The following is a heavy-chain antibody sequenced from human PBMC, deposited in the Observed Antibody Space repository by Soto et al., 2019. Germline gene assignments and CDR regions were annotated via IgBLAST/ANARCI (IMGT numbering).Heavy chain of an antibody. J-gene: IGHJ4*02. D-gene: IGHD2-21*02. CDR1: GGSVSSTNW. V-gene: IGHV4-4*02. CDR3: ARGLLAYCGGDCALFDS. CDR2: IYHIGST. Sequence: PEETLSLTCAVSGGSVSSTNWWSWVRQSPGKGLEWIGDIYHIGSTNYNPSLRGRVAISVDTSKNQFSLKVDSVTAADTAVYYCARGLLAYCGGDCALFDSWGQGIMVTVSS.